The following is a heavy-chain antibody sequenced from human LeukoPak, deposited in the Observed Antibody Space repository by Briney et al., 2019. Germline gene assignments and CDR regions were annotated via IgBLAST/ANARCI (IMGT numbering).Heavy chain of an antibody. Sequence: SETLSLTCAVSGGSISSGGYSWSWIRQPPGKGLEWIGYIYHSGSTNYNPSLKSRVTISVDTSKNQFSLKLSSVTAADTAVYYCASVSVRQQLAFDYWGQGTLVTVSS. CDR3: ASVSVRQQLAFDY. CDR1: GGSISSGGYS. J-gene: IGHJ4*02. D-gene: IGHD6-13*01. V-gene: IGHV4-30-2*02. CDR2: IYHSGST.